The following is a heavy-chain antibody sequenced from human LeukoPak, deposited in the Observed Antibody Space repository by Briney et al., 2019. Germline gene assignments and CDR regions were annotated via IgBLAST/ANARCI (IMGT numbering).Heavy chain of an antibody. D-gene: IGHD6-13*01. CDR1: DGSISSGSYY. J-gene: IGHJ4*02. V-gene: IGHV4-61*02. CDR3: ARDDTGIAAAGGLY. CDR2: IYTGGGT. Sequence: PSETLSLTCTVSDGSISSGSYYWTWIRQPAGKGLEWIGRIYTGGGTTYNPSLKSRVTMSIDTSKNQFSPKLSSVTAADTAVYYCARDDTGIAAAGGLYWGQGTLVTVSS.